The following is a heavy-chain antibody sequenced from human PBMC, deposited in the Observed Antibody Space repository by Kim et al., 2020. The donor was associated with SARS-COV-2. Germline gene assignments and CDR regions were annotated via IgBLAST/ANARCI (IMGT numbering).Heavy chain of an antibody. CDR3: ARGEREYCSSTSCYTLDY. J-gene: IGHJ4*02. D-gene: IGHD2-2*02. CDR1: GFTFSSYS. Sequence: GGSLRLSCAASGFTFSSYSMNWVRQAPGKGLEWVSSISSSSSYIYYADSVKGRFTISRDNAKNSLYLQMNSLRAEDTAVYYCARGEREYCSSTSCYTLDYWGQGTLVTVSS. V-gene: IGHV3-21*01. CDR2: ISSSSSYI.